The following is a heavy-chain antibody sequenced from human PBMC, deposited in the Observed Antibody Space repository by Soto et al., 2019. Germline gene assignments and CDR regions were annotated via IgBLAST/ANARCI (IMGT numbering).Heavy chain of an antibody. Sequence: GGSLRLSCAASGFTFSSYAMHWVRQAPGKGLEWVAVISYDGSNKYYADSVKGRFTISRDNSKNTLYLQMNSLRAEDTAVYYCARIGRGQKYSSGWYGNEGWGQGTLVTVSS. CDR3: ARIGRGQKYSSGWYGNEG. V-gene: IGHV3-30-3*01. CDR2: ISYDGSNK. CDR1: GFTFSSYA. D-gene: IGHD6-19*01. J-gene: IGHJ4*02.